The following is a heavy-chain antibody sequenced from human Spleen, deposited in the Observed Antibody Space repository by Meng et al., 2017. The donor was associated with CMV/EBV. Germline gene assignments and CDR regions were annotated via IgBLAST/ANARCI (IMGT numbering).Heavy chain of an antibody. CDR2: IHPHRGDT. CDR3: ARDNSWGTDY. CDR1: GYTFTAHY. J-gene: IGHJ4*02. Sequence: ASVKVSCKASGYTFTAHYFHWVRQAPGQGLEWMGWIHPHRGDTNYAQQFQGRVTLTRDTSINTGYMELTSLTSDDTAVYYCARDNSWGTDYWGQGTLVTVSS. D-gene: IGHD6-13*01. V-gene: IGHV1-2*02.